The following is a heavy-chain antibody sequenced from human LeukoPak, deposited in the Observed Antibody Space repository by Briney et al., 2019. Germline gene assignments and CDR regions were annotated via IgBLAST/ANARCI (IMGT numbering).Heavy chain of an antibody. J-gene: IGHJ4*02. CDR2: INHSGST. Sequence: SETLSLTCAVYGGSFSGYYWSWIRQPPGKGLEWIGEINHSGSTNYNPSLKSRVTISVDTSKNQFSLKLSSVTAADTAVYYCARGGVLLWFGRYNFDYWGQGTLVTVSS. V-gene: IGHV4-34*01. D-gene: IGHD3-10*01. CDR1: GGSFSGYY. CDR3: ARGGVLLWFGRYNFDY.